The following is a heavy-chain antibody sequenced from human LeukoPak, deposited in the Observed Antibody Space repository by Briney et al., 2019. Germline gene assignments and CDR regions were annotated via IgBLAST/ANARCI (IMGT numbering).Heavy chain of an antibody. CDR3: ARDRGTYYYGSGSQNWFDP. V-gene: IGHV1-69*06. CDR1: GGTFSSYA. Sequence: SVKVSCKGSGGTFSSYAISWVRQAPGQGLEWMGGIIPIFGTANYAQKSQGRVTITADKSTSTSYMELSSLRSEDTAVYYCARDRGTYYYGSGSQNWFDPWGQGTLVTVSS. D-gene: IGHD3-10*01. J-gene: IGHJ5*02. CDR2: IIPIFGTA.